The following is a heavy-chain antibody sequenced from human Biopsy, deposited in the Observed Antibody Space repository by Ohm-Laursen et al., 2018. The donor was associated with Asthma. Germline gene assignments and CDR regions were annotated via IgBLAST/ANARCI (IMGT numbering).Heavy chain of an antibody. CDR1: YGSITSGGYY. D-gene: IGHD2-15*01. V-gene: IGHV4-31*03. CDR2: IYYSGST. CDR3: ARASGGLDP. J-gene: IGHJ5*02. Sequence: SQTLSLTCTVSYGSITSGGYYWTWIRQHPGKGLEWIGFIYYSGSTYYNPSLKSRVTISVDTSKNQLSLKLSSVTAADTAVYYCARASGGLDPWGQGTLVTVSS.